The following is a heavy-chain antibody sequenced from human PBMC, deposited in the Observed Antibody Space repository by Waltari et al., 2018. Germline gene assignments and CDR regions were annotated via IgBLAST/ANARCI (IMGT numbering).Heavy chain of an antibody. CDR2: LYPGDSDS. CDR1: GYSFNSYW. D-gene: IGHD2-21*01. V-gene: IGHV5-51*01. J-gene: IGHJ4*02. Sequence: EVQLVQSGAEVKKPGESLKISCKGSGYSFNSYWIGWVRQMPGKGLEWMAILYPGDSDSRYSPPFQGQVTISVDKSINTAYLQWNNLKTSDSAIYYCARLEVMATGKYYFDYWGQGTLVTVSS. CDR3: ARLEVMATGKYYFDY.